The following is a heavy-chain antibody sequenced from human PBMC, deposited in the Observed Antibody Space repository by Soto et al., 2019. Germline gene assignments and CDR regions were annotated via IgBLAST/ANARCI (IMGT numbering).Heavy chain of an antibody. CDR1: GGTFSNYP. Sequence: QVQLVQSGAEVKKPGSSVKVSCKASGGTFSNYPISWVRQAPGQGLEWMGGIIPIVGTVNYAQKFQGRVTITADESTSTAYMELSSLRSEDAAVYYCARGNHRWLQLWYFDRWGRGTLVTVS. V-gene: IGHV1-69*12. CDR2: IIPIVGTV. J-gene: IGHJ2*01. D-gene: IGHD5-12*01. CDR3: ARGNHRWLQLWYFDR.